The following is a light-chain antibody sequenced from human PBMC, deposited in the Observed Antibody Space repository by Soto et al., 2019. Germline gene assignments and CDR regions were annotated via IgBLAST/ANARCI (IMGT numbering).Light chain of an antibody. Sequence: QSAPTQPASVSGSPGQSITISCTGSSSDVCGYNYVSWYQQHPGKALKLMIYDVSTRPSGVSKRFSGSKSVNTASLTISGLQAEDEADYYCSSYTTSSTVAFGGGTKLTVL. CDR2: DVS. V-gene: IGLV2-14*01. J-gene: IGLJ2*01. CDR1: SSDVCGYNY. CDR3: SSYTTSSTVA.